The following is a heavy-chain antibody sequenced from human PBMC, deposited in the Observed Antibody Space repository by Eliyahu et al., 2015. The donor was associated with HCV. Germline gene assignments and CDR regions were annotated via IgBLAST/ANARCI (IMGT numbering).Heavy chain of an antibody. CDR2: IKSKTDGGTT. V-gene: IGHV3-15*01. CDR3: TTGAPGGFDYYLDV. CDR1: GFTFXKAW. J-gene: IGHJ6*03. D-gene: IGHD3-10*01. Sequence: EVQLVESGGGLVKPGGPLDSPVQXSGFTFXKAWMXWVRQAPGKGLGWVGRIKSKTDGGTTDYAAPVKGRFTISRDDSKSTLYLQMNSLKTEDTAVYYCTTGAPGGFDYYLDVWGQGTTVTVSS.